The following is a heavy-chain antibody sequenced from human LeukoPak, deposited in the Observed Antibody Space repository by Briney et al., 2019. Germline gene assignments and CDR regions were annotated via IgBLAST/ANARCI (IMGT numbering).Heavy chain of an antibody. CDR2: ISSSSDTI. Sequence: GGSLRLSCAASGFTFGPYMNWVRQAPGKGLEWVSYISSSSDTIYYADSVKGRFTISRDNAKNSLYLQMNSLRAEDTAVYYCARDYGRGSSWYRVDAFDIWGQGTMVTVSS. CDR3: ARDYGRGSSWYRVDAFDI. J-gene: IGHJ3*02. V-gene: IGHV3-48*04. D-gene: IGHD6-13*01. CDR1: GFTFGPY.